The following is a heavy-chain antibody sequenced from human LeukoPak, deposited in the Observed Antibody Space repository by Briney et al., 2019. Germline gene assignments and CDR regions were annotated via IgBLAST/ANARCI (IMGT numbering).Heavy chain of an antibody. D-gene: IGHD2-2*01. V-gene: IGHV1-18*01. CDR3: ARDPLPYTYCSSTSCYDAFDI. J-gene: IGHJ3*02. CDR1: GYTFTSYG. CDR2: ISAYNGNT. Sequence: ASVKVSCKASGYTFTSYGISWVRQAPGQGLERMGWISAYNGNTNYAQKLQGRVTMTTDTSTSTAYMELRSLRFDDTAVYYCARDPLPYTYCSSTSCYDAFDIWGQGTMVTVSS.